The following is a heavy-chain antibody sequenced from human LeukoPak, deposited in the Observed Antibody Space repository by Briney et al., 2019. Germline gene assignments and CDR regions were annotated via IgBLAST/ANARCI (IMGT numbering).Heavy chain of an antibody. CDR3: VKPYGYYYMDV. CDR1: GFTFSTYG. J-gene: IGHJ6*03. Sequence: GGSLRLSCAASGFTFSTYGMHWVRQAPGKGLEWVAVIPYDGSNKHYADSVKGRFTISRDNSKHTLFLQMNSLRAEDTAVYYCVKPYGYYYMDVWGKGTTVTVSS. D-gene: IGHD4-17*01. V-gene: IGHV3-30*18. CDR2: IPYDGSNK.